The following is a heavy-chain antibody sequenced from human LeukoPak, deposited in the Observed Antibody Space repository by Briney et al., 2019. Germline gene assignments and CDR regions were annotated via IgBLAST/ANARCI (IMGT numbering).Heavy chain of an antibody. D-gene: IGHD6-19*01. CDR3: ARGGGKSSGWPYFDN. Sequence: PGGSLRLSCAASGFTFSSYNMNWVRQAPGKGLEWLSYISSSSSRIFDADSVKGRFTVSRDNAKNSLYLQMRSLRAEDTAVYYCARGGGKSSGWPYFDNWGQGILVIVSS. V-gene: IGHV3-48*01. CDR2: ISSSSSRI. J-gene: IGHJ4*02. CDR1: GFTFSSYN.